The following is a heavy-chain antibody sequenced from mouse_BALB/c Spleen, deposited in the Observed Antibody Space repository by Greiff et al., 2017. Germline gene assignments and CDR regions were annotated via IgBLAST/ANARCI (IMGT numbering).Heavy chain of an antibody. CDR3: ARFYVSAWFAY. J-gene: IGHJ3*01. CDR2: ISSGGST. D-gene: IGHD1-1*01. V-gene: IGHV5-6-5*01. Sequence: EVQGVESGGGLVKPGGSLKLSCAASGFTFSSYAMSWVRQTPEKRLEWVASISSGGSTYYPDSVKGRFTISRDNARNILYLQMSSLRSEDTAMYYCARFYVSAWFAYWGQGSLVTVVA. CDR1: GFTFSSYA.